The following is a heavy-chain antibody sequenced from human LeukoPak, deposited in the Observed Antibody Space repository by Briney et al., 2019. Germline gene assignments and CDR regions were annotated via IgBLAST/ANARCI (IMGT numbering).Heavy chain of an antibody. V-gene: IGHV4-61*02. D-gene: IGHD2-2*02. CDR3: AREGYTTGNDY. CDR2: IYTSGST. Sequence: SETLSLTCTVSGGSISSGSYYWSWIRQPAGKGLEWIGRIYTSGSTNYNPSLKSRVTISVDTSKNQFSLKLSSVTAADTAVYYCAREGYTTGNDYWGQGTLATVSS. CDR1: GGSISSGSYY. J-gene: IGHJ4*02.